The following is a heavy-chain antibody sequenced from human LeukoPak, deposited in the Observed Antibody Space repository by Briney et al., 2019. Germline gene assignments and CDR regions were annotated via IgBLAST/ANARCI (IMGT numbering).Heavy chain of an antibody. D-gene: IGHD3-10*01. CDR1: GFTFNSYS. Sequence: GSLRPSCAASGFTFNSYSMGRVRQAPGKGLGWVPAIGGSGGSTYYADSVKGRFTISRDNSKNTLYLQMNSLRAEDTAVYYCAKDYYYTGGYFDYWGQGTLVTVSS. V-gene: IGHV3-23*01. CDR2: IGGSGGST. CDR3: AKDYYYTGGYFDY. J-gene: IGHJ4*02.